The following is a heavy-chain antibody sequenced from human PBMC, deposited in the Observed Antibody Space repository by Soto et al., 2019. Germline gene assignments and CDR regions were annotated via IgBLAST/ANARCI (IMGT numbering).Heavy chain of an antibody. CDR3: ARDASSSSPVRYGTITRGFDY. Sequence: QMQLVQSGAEVKKPGSSVKVSCKASGGTFSSYAISWVRQAPGQGLEWMGGIIPIFGTANYAQKFQGRVTITADESTSTAYMELSSLRSEDTAVHYCARDASSSSPVRYGTITRGFDYWGQGTLVTVSS. CDR1: GGTFSSYA. J-gene: IGHJ4*02. CDR2: IIPIFGTA. D-gene: IGHD6-6*01. V-gene: IGHV1-69*01.